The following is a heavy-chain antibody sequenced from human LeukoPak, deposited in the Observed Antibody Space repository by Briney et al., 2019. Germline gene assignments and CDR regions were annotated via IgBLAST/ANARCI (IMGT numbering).Heavy chain of an antibody. Sequence: PGGSLRLSCAASGFAFNESYMTWLRQAPGKGLEWVGYISGRSFSIYYADSVQGRFTISRDNPTNSLFLHMSSLRADDTAVYFCARGKRRFDSWGQGTLVTVSS. V-gene: IGHV3-11*01. J-gene: IGHJ5*01. CDR3: ARGKRRFDS. CDR2: ISGRSFSI. CDR1: GFAFNESY.